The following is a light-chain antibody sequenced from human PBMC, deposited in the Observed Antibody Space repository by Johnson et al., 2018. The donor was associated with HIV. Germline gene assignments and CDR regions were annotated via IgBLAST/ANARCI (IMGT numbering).Light chain of an antibody. CDR1: SSNIGNSY. CDR3: GTWGGV. J-gene: IGLJ1*01. CDR2: DNN. Sequence: VLTRPPSVSAAPGQKVTISCSGSSSNIGNSYVSWYQQLPGTAPKLLIYDNNKRPSGIPDRFSGSKSGTSATLGITGLQTGDEADYYCGTWGGVFGTGTKVTVL. V-gene: IGLV1-51*01.